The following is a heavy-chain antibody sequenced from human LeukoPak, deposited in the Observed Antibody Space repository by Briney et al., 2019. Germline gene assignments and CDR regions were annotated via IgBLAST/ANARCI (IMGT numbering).Heavy chain of an antibody. V-gene: IGHV1-2*02. CDR2: INPNSGGT. J-gene: IGHJ4*02. D-gene: IGHD2-15*01. Sequence: ASVKVSCKASGYTFTGYYMHWVRQAPGQGLGWMGWINPNSGGTNYAQKFQGRVTMTRDTSISTAYMELSRLRSDDTAVYYCARALGRYCSGGSCYPDYWGQGTLVTVSS. CDR3: ARALGRYCSGGSCYPDY. CDR1: GYTFTGYY.